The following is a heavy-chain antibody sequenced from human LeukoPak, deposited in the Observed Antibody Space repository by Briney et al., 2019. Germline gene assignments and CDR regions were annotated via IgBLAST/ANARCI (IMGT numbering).Heavy chain of an antibody. J-gene: IGHJ5*02. V-gene: IGHV4-59*01. CDR2: IRYPGRT. D-gene: IGHD6-25*01. Sequence: SETLSLTCTVSGGSISSYYWSWIRQPPGKGLEWIGYIRYPGRTNYNPSLKSRVTISVDTSKKQFSLTLSSVTAADTAIYYCVRSAATEGPNWFDPWGPGTLVTVSS. CDR1: GGSISSYY. CDR3: VRSAATEGPNWFDP.